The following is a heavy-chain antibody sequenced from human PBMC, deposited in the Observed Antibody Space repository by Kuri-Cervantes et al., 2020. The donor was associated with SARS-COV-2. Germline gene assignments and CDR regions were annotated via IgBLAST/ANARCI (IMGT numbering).Heavy chain of an antibody. J-gene: IGHJ6*02. CDR3: ATDQPPTVTPFSGV. Sequence: GESLKISCAASGFTFSNAWMSWVRQAPGKGLEWVGRIKSKTDDGTTDYAVPVNGRFTISRDDSQSTVYLQMNSLKSEDSAVYYCATDQPPTVTPFSGVWGQGTSVTVSS. CDR1: GFTFSNAW. CDR2: IKSKTDDGTT. D-gene: IGHD4-11*01. V-gene: IGHV3-15*01.